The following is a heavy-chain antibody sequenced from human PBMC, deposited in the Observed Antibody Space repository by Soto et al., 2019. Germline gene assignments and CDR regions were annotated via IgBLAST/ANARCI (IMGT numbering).Heavy chain of an antibody. J-gene: IGHJ6*02. CDR3: VRGWTGEKCPFMAV. CDR1: GFTFSSHA. V-gene: IGHV3-23*01. CDR2: ISDSGGDT. D-gene: IGHD2-8*02. Sequence: GSLRLSCAPSGFTFSSHAMSWVRQAPGKGLEWVSGISDSGGDTYYADSVKGRFTISRDSSKNTLYLQMNSLRDEDTAVYYCVRGWTGEKCPFMAVWGQGTTVTVSS.